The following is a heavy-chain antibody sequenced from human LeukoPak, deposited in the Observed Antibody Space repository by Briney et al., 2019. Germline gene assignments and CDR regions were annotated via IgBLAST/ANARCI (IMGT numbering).Heavy chain of an antibody. Sequence: GGSLRLSCAASGFTFSDYGMTWVRQAPGKGLEWVSTISGNGATTYYADSVKGHFTISRDNSKNTLFLQMNGLTAEDTAVYYCAKDARSCTSSACYTVSTYYFDSWGQGTLVSVSS. CDR2: ISGNGATT. CDR3: AKDARSCTSSACYTVSTYYFDS. D-gene: IGHD2-2*02. CDR1: GFTFSDYG. J-gene: IGHJ4*02. V-gene: IGHV3-23*01.